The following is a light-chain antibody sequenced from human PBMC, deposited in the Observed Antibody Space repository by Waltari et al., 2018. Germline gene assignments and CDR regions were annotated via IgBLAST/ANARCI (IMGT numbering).Light chain of an antibody. Sequence: DIQMTQSPSTLSASIGDRVTITCRASQPINSWLAWYQQKPGKAPNLLIYKASSLQSGVPSRFSGSASGTEFTLTISSLQPDDFATYYCQQSDSIPLTFGGGTKVDIK. J-gene: IGKJ4*01. CDR1: QPINSW. CDR2: KAS. CDR3: QQSDSIPLT. V-gene: IGKV1-5*03.